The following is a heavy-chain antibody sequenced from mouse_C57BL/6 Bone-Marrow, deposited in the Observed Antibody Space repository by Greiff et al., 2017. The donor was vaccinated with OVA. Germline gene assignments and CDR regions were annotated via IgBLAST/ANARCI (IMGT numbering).Heavy chain of an antibody. D-gene: IGHD2-2*01. Sequence: EVKLQESGAELVRPGASVKLSCTASGFNIKDDYMHWVKQRPEQGLEWIGWIDPENGDTEYASKFQGKATITADTSSNTAYLQLSSLTSEDTAVYYCTAIYYGYDDWYFDVWGTGTTVTVSS. V-gene: IGHV14-4*01. CDR2: IDPENGDT. J-gene: IGHJ1*03. CDR3: TAIYYGYDDWYFDV. CDR1: GFNIKDDY.